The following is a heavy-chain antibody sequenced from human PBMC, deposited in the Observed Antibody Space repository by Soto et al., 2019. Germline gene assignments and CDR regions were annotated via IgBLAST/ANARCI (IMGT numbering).Heavy chain of an antibody. CDR2: ISWHSGTI. J-gene: IGHJ4*02. CDR1: GFSFRNYG. CDR3: VKEKLYINYEYSFAS. D-gene: IGHD4-4*01. V-gene: IGHV3-9*01. Sequence: EVHLVESGGGLVQPGRSLRLSCAASGFSFRNYGMHWARRVPGKGLEWVSGISWHSGTIGYADSVRGRFTISRDNAKNSLYLQMNSLRPEDTALYYCVKEKLYINYEYSFASWGQGTLVTVSS.